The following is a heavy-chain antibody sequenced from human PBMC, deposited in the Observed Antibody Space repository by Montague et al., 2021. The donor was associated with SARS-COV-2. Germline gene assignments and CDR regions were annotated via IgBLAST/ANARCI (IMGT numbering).Heavy chain of an antibody. Sequence: SETLSLTCAVSRGSFSNYYWTWIRQSPGKGLKWIGEINQGGAPNYTPSLKSRVTISLDTSKKQISLKLNSVTVADTAVFFCARGRPVQGSFRHFDSISSGALDIWAQGSSVIVSS. J-gene: IGHJ3*02. CDR1: RGSFSNYY. CDR3: ARGRPVQGSFRHFDSISSGALDI. V-gene: IGHV4-34*01. CDR2: INQGGAP. D-gene: IGHD3-9*01.